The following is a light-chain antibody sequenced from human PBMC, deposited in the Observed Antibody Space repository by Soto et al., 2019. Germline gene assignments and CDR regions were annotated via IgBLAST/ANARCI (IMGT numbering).Light chain of an antibody. CDR2: DAS. CDR1: QGIRND. Sequence: DIKMTQSPTSLYASVGDRVTITWRASQGIRNDLGWYQQKPGKAPKRLIYDASSLESGVPSRFGGSGSGTEFTLTISSLQPDDFATYYCQQYNSYLWTFGQGTEVDIK. CDR3: QQYNSYLWT. J-gene: IGKJ1*01. V-gene: IGKV1-17*01.